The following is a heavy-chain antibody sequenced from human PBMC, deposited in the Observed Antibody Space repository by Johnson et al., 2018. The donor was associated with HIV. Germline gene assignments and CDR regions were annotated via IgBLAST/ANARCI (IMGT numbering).Heavy chain of an antibody. CDR1: GFTFSSYA. CDR3: AKMSRGRQDAFDI. Sequence: VQLVESGGGVVQPGRSLRLSCAASGFTFSSYAMHWVRQAPGKGLEYFSAISNNGDSTYYANSVKDRFTISRDNSKNTLYVQMNSLRVEDTAVYYCAKMSRGRQDAFDIWGQGAMVSVSA. J-gene: IGHJ3*02. V-gene: IGHV3-64*01. CDR2: ISNNGDST. D-gene: IGHD3-16*01.